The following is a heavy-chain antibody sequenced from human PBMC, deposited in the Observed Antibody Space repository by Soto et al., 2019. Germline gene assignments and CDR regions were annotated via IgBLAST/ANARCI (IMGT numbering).Heavy chain of an antibody. CDR2: IYPGDSDT. V-gene: IGHV5-51*01. J-gene: IGHJ4*02. CDR1: GYSFTSYW. CDR3: AREYYYDSSGYYHFDY. D-gene: IGHD3-22*01. Sequence: PGESLKISCKGSGYSFTSYWIGWVRQMPWKGLEWMGIIYPGDSDTRYSPSFQGQVTISADKSISTAYLQWSSLKASDTAMYYCAREYYYDSSGYYHFDYWGQGTLVTVSS.